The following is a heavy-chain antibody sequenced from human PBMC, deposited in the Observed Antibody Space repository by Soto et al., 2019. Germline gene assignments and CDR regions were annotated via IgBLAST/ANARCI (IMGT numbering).Heavy chain of an antibody. CDR1: GFAFSSYW. CDR3: ITASTVTGVGGYR. CDR2: ISSDGRNT. Sequence: EVQLVESGGGLVQPGGSLRLSCAASGFAFSSYWMQWVRQPPGKGPVWVSRISSDGRNTTYADPVKGRFTISRDNAKNTLHLQMTSLTDDDTAVYYCITASTVTGVGGYRWGQGTLVTVSS. D-gene: IGHD6-19*01. J-gene: IGHJ5*02. V-gene: IGHV3-74*03.